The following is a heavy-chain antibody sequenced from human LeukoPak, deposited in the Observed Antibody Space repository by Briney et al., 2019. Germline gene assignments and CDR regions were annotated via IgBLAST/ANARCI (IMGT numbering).Heavy chain of an antibody. CDR2: INHSGST. V-gene: IGHV4-34*01. CDR3: ARAIYYYDSSGLLVP. D-gene: IGHD3-22*01. CDR1: GGSFSGYY. J-gene: IGHJ4*02. Sequence: SETLSLTCAVYGGSFSGYYWSWIRQPPGKGLEWIGEINHSGSTNYNPSLKSRVTISVDTSKNQFSLQLSSVTAADTAVYYCARAIYYYDSSGLLVPWGQGTLVTVSS.